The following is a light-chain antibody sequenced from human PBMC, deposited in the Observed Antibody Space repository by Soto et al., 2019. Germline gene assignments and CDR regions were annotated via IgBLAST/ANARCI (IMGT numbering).Light chain of an antibody. CDR2: RTS. CDR1: QSVSSY. Sequence: EIVLTQSPSALSLSPGERARRSCRASQSVSSYLAWYQQKPGQAPRLLIYRTSNRATGIPDRFSGSGSGTDFTLTISRLEPEDFAVYWCQQYDSSPRTFGQGTKV. J-gene: IGKJ1*01. CDR3: QQYDSSPRT. V-gene: IGKV3-20*01.